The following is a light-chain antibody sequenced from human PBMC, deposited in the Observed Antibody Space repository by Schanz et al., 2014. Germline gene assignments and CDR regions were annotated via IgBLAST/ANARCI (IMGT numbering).Light chain of an antibody. CDR3: QHYQNPWT. CDR2: GAS. CDR1: QSVSSSY. Sequence: EIVLTQSPGTLSLSPGERATLSCRASQSVSSSYLAWYQQKPGQAPRLLMYGASSRATGIPDRISGSGSGTDFTLTITGLQSEDFAVYYCQHYQNPWTFGQGTRVEI. J-gene: IGKJ1*01. V-gene: IGKV3-20*01.